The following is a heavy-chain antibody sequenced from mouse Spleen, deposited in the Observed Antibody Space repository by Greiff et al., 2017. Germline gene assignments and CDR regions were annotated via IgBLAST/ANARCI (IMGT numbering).Heavy chain of an antibody. J-gene: IGHJ1*01. CDR2: IYPGSGST. CDR3: ARDLLWLRRGGYFDV. CDR1: GYTFTSYW. Sequence: QVQLQQPGAELVKPGASVKMSCKASGYTFTSYWITWVKQRPGQGLEWIGDIYPGSGSTNYNEKFKSKATMTVDTSSSTAYMQLSSLTSEDSAVYYCARDLLWLRRGGYFDVWGAGTTVTVSS. D-gene: IGHD2-9*01. V-gene: IGHV1-55*01.